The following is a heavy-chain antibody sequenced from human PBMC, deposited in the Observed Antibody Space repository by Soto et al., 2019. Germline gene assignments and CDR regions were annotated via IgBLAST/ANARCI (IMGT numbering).Heavy chain of an antibody. D-gene: IGHD2-15*01. V-gene: IGHV3-9*01. J-gene: IGHJ4*02. CDR3: AKDVAEYGGNSFDY. Sequence: QPGGSLRLSCAASGFTFSSYAMSWVRQAPGKGLEWVSGISWNSGSIGYADSVKGRFTISRDNAKNSLYLQMNSLRAEDTALYYCAKDVAEYGGNSFDYWGQGTLVTVSS. CDR1: GFTFSSYA. CDR2: ISWNSGSI.